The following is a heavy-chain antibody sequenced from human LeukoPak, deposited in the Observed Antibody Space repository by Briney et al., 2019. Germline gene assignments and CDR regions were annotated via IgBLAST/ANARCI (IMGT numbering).Heavy chain of an antibody. CDR3: ARVVVGEDYMDV. CDR1: GGSFSGYY. Sequence: SETLSLTCAVYGGSFSGYYWSWIRQPPGKGLEWIGEINHSGSTNYNPSLKSRVTISVDTSKNQFSLKLSSVTAADTAVYYCARVVVGEDYMDVWGKGTTVTVSS. J-gene: IGHJ6*03. D-gene: IGHD1-26*01. V-gene: IGHV4-34*01. CDR2: INHSGST.